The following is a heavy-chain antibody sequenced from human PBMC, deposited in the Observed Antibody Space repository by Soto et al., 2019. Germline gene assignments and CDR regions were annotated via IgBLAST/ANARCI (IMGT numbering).Heavy chain of an antibody. D-gene: IGHD3-9*01. CDR1: GGSISNHY. Sequence: SETLSLTCTVSGGSISNHYWSWIRQPPGKGLEWIGYIYYNGNTNYNPSLKSRVTMSLDTSKNQISLRLSSVTAADTAVYFCTRLEGLATISYYFDFWGQGAQVTVSS. J-gene: IGHJ4*02. CDR3: TRLEGLATISYYFDF. V-gene: IGHV4-59*11. CDR2: IYYNGNT.